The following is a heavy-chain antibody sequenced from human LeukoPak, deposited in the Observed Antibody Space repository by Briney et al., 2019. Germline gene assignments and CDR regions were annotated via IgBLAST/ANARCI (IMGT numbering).Heavy chain of an antibody. CDR1: GFTFSNYA. CDR3: TKDAYGSGSLLPFDS. D-gene: IGHD3-10*01. V-gene: IGHV3-23*01. J-gene: IGHJ4*02. Sequence: GGSLRLSCAASGFTFSNYAMNWVRQAPGRGLEWVSTITGSDGTYYADSVKGRFTISRDNSKNTLYLQMNSLRAEDTAVYYCTKDAYGSGSLLPFDSWGQGTLVTVSS. CDR2: ITGSDGT.